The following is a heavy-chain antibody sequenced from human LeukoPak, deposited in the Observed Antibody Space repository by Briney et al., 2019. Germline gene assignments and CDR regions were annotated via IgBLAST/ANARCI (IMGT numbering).Heavy chain of an antibody. CDR3: AGDSSGYSVPSY. CDR2: IYYSGIT. J-gene: IGHJ4*02. V-gene: IGHV4-59*01. Sequence: YXWSWIRQPPGKGLEWIVYIYYSGITNYNPSLKSRVTISVDTSKNQFSLKLSSVTAADTAVYYCAGDSSGYSVPSYWGQGTLVTVSS. CDR1: YX. D-gene: IGHD3-22*01.